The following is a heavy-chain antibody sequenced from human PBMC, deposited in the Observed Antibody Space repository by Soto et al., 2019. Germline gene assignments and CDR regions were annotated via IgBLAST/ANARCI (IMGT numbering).Heavy chain of an antibody. D-gene: IGHD1-26*01. V-gene: IGHV1-3*01. Sequence: SVKVSCKASGYTFTSYAMHWVRQAPGQRLEWMGWINAGNGNTKYSQKFQGRVTITRDTSASKAYMELSSLRSEDTVVYYCARGLGLYYFDYWGQGTLVTVSS. CDR3: ARGLGLYYFDY. CDR1: GYTFTSYA. J-gene: IGHJ4*02. CDR2: INAGNGNT.